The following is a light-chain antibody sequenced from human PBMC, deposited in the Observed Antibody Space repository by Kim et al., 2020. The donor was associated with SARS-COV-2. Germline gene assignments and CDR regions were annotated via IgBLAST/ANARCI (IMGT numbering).Light chain of an antibody. V-gene: IGLV3-19*01. CDR3: NSRDSSGNHVV. CDR2: GKN. CDR1: SLRSYK. J-gene: IGLJ2*01. Sequence: ALGQTVRITCQGASLRSYKASWYQQKPGQAPVLVIYGKNNRPSGIPDRFSGSSSGNTASLTITGAQAEDEADYYCNSRDSSGNHVVFGGGTQLTVL.